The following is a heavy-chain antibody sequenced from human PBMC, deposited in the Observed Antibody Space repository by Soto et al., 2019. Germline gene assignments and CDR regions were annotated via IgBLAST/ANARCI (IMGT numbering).Heavy chain of an antibody. CDR3: ASVFDWFDP. V-gene: IGHV4-38-2*01. CDR2: IYHSGST. CDR1: GYSISSGYY. Sequence: SETLSLTCAVSGYSISSGYYWGWIRQPPGKGLEWIGSIYHSGSTYYNPSLKSRVTISVDTSKNQFSLKLSSVTAADTAVYYCASVFDWFDPWGQGTLVTVSS. D-gene: IGHD2-8*01. J-gene: IGHJ5*02.